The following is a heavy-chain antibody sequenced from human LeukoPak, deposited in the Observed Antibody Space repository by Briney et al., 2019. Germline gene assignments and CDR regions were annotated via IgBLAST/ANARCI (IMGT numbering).Heavy chain of an antibody. CDR2: INPNSGGT. V-gene: IGHV1-2*06. Sequence: ASVKVSCKASGYTFTGYYMHWVRQAPGQGLEWMGRINPNSGGTNYAQKFQGRVTMTRDTSISTAYMELSRLSSDDSAVYYRARPITVTMAPRFDPWGQGTLVTVSS. D-gene: IGHD4-17*01. CDR3: ARPITVTMAPRFDP. CDR1: GYTFTGYY. J-gene: IGHJ5*02.